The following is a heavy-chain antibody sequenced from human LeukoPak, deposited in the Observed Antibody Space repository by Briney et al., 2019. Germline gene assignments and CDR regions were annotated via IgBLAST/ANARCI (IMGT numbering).Heavy chain of an antibody. J-gene: IGHJ4*02. V-gene: IGHV1-69*13. CDR2: IIPIFGTA. CDR1: GGTFSSYA. Sequence: SVKVSCKASGGTFSSYAISWVRQAPGQGLEWMGGIIPIFGTANYAQKFQGRVTITVDESTSTAYMELSSLRSEDTAVYYCARGLLLDSYGHISFDYWGQGTLVTVSS. D-gene: IGHD5-18*01. CDR3: ARGLLLDSYGHISFDY.